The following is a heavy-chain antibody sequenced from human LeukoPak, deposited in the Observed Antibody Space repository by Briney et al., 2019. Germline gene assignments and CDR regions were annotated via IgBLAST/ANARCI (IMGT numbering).Heavy chain of an antibody. Sequence: ASVKISCKTSGYNFITYTINWVRQAPGQGLEWMGWINTNTGNPAYAQGFAGRFVFSSDKSVSAAYLEISSLKSEDTAVYYCARSSRGVIGLLDYWGQGTLVTVSS. V-gene: IGHV7-4-1*02. CDR3: ARSSRGVIGLLDY. CDR2: INTNTGNP. CDR1: GYNFITYT. D-gene: IGHD3-10*01. J-gene: IGHJ4*02.